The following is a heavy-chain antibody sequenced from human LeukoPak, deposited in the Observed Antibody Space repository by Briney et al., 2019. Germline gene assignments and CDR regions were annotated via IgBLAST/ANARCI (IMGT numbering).Heavy chain of an antibody. Sequence: GRSLRLSCAVSGFIFSNYAMHWVRQAPGKGLEWVAVTAYDGSNEYYADSVKGRFTISRDNSKNTLNLQMNSLRAEGTAVYYCARDMRGDYGDYSSSDYYYGMDVWGQGTTVTVSS. V-gene: IGHV3-30*04. CDR1: GFIFSNYA. CDR2: TAYDGSNE. D-gene: IGHD4-17*01. J-gene: IGHJ6*02. CDR3: ARDMRGDYGDYSSSDYYYGMDV.